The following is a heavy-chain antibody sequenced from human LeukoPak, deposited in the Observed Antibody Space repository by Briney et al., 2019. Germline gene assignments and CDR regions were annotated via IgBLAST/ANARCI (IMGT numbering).Heavy chain of an antibody. CDR3: ARDRGLGDRAPIDY. Sequence: SVKVSCKASGGTFSSYAISWVRQAPGQGLEWMGRIIPILGIANYAQKFQGRVTTTADKSTSTAYMELSSLRSEDTAVYYCARDRGLGDRAPIDYWGQGTLVTVSS. V-gene: IGHV1-69*04. D-gene: IGHD2-21*01. CDR1: GGTFSSYA. J-gene: IGHJ4*02. CDR2: IIPILGIA.